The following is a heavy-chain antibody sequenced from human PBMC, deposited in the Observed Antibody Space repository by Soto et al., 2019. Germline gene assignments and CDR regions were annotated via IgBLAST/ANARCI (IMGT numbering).Heavy chain of an antibody. V-gene: IGHV3-64D*06. D-gene: IGHD6-19*01. J-gene: IGHJ4*02. CDR1: GFTFSSYA. Sequence: LXRSCSASGFTFSSYAMHWVRQAPGKGLEYVSAISSNGGSTYYAYSVKGRFTISRDNSKNTLYLQMSSLRAEDTAVYYCVKDLRIDLIAVAPGWGQGTLVTASS. CDR3: VKDLRIDLIAVAPG. CDR2: ISSNGGST.